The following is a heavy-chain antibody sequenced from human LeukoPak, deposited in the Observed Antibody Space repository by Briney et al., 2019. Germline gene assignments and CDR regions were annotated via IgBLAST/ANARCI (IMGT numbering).Heavy chain of an antibody. Sequence: PGGSLRLSCAASGFTFSNYGMHWVRQAPGKGLEWVSAISGSGGSTYYADSVKGRFTISRDNSKNTLYLEMNSLRAEDTAVYYCAKDDGSSWFRAFDYWGQGTLVTVSS. J-gene: IGHJ4*02. CDR1: GFTFSNYG. D-gene: IGHD6-13*01. CDR2: ISGSGGST. V-gene: IGHV3-23*01. CDR3: AKDDGSSWFRAFDY.